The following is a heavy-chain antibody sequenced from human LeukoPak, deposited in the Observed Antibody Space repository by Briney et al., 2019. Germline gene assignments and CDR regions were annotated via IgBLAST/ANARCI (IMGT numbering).Heavy chain of an antibody. CDR2: ISYDGSNK. CDR1: GLAFSSYA. J-gene: IGHJ4*02. Sequence: PGRSLRLSCVASGLAFSSYAMHWVRQAPGKGLEWVAVISYDGSNKYYADSVKGRFTISRDNSKNTLYLQMNSLRAEDTAVYYCARDYGYPTKFDYWGQGTLVTVSS. CDR3: ARDYGYPTKFDY. D-gene: IGHD5-24*01. V-gene: IGHV3-30*04.